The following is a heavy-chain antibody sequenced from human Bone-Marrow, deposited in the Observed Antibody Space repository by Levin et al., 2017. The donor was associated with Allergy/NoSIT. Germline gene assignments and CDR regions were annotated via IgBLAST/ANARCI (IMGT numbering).Heavy chain of an antibody. CDR3: AGQGQDYFLTRDVNWFDP. D-gene: IGHD4/OR15-4a*01. Sequence: SETLSLTCTVSGGSISSSSYYWGWLRQPPGMGLEWIGSSYYSGSTYYNPSLKSRVTISVDTSKNQFSLKLSSVTAADTAVYYCAGQGQDYFLTRDVNWFDPWGQGTLVTVSS. V-gene: IGHV4-39*01. CDR2: SYYSGST. J-gene: IGHJ5*02. CDR1: GGSISSSSYY.